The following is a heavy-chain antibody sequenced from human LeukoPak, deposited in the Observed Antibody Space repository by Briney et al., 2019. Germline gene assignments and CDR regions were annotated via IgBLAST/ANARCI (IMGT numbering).Heavy chain of an antibody. J-gene: IGHJ4*02. CDR2: IYDRGST. Sequence: PSETLSLTCTVSGGSISSYYWSWIRQPPGKGLEWIGNIYDRGSTKYNPYLKSRVTISVDTSKNQFSLRLSSVTAADTAVYYCARGRTFDNWGQGTLVTVSS. CDR1: GGSISSYY. V-gene: IGHV4-59*01. CDR3: ARGRTFDN.